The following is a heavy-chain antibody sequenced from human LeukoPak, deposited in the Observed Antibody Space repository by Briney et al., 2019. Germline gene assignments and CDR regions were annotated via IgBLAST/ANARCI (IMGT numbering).Heavy chain of an antibody. CDR1: GYTFTCYG. V-gene: IGHV1-18*01. J-gene: IGHJ4*02. CDR2: ISAYNGNT. Sequence: GASVKVSCKASGYTFTCYGISWVRQAPGQGLEWMGWISAYNGNTNYAQKLQGRVTMTTDTSTSTAYMELRSLRSDDTAVYYCASNVRYYYDSSGYYPFDYWGQGTLVTVSS. D-gene: IGHD3-22*01. CDR3: ASNVRYYYDSSGYYPFDY.